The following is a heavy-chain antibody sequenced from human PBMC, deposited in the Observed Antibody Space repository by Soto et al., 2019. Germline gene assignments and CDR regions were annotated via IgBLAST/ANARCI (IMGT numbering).Heavy chain of an antibody. Sequence: EVQLLESGGGSVQPGGSLTLSCAASGFTFSSYAMNWVRQAPGKGLEWVSVISGCGGSTYYVDSVKGRFTISRDDSKNTLYLQMNSLRAEDTAVYYCAKGGSTSSYAGIDSWGQGSLVTVSS. CDR2: ISGCGGST. CDR1: GFTFSSYA. V-gene: IGHV3-23*01. CDR3: AKGGSTSSYAGIDS. D-gene: IGHD2-2*01. J-gene: IGHJ5*02.